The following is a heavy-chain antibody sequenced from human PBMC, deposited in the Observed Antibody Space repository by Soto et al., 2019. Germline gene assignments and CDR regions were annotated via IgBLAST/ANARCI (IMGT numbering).Heavy chain of an antibody. D-gene: IGHD4-4*01. CDR3: AKGSIEYSASVDN. CDR2: ISARGGSS. Sequence: DVQLLESGGGLVQPGGSLRLSCAASGFSFSSYAMVWVRQAPGKGLEWVSVISARGGSSYFADSVKGRFTISRDNSKNVLSLEMNSLRAEDTAIYFCAKGSIEYSASVDNWGQGTLVLGSS. J-gene: IGHJ4*02. CDR1: GFSFSSYA. V-gene: IGHV3-23*01.